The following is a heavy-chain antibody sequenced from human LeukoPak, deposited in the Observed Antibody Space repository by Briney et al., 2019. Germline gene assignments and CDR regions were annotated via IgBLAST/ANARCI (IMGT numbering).Heavy chain of an antibody. J-gene: IGHJ4*02. Sequence: SETLSLTCAVYGGSFSGYYWSWIRQPPGKGLEWIGEINHSGSTNYNPSLKSRVTISVDTSKNQFSLKLSSVTAADTAVYYCARGKRSLDYWGQGTLVTVSS. CDR3: ARGKRSLDY. CDR1: GGSFSGYY. V-gene: IGHV4-34*01. CDR2: INHSGST. D-gene: IGHD3-16*01.